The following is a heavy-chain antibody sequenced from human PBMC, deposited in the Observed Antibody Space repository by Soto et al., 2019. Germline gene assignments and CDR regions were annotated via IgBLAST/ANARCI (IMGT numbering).Heavy chain of an antibody. CDR2: ISYDGSNK. CDR3: AREGGSGSYGVMNY. D-gene: IGHD3-10*01. V-gene: IGHV3-30-3*01. J-gene: IGHJ4*02. Sequence: GWSLRLSCAASGFTFSSYAMHWVRQAPGKGLEWVAVISYDGSNKYYADSVKGRFTISRDNSKITLYLQMNSLRAEDTAVYYCAREGGSGSYGVMNYWGQGTLVTVSS. CDR1: GFTFSSYA.